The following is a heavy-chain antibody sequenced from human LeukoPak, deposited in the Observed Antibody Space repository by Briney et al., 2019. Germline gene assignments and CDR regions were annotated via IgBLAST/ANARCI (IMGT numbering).Heavy chain of an antibody. CDR3: ARELVGTGAFDI. CDR2: IGTAGDT. CDR1: GFTFSSYD. V-gene: IGHV3-13*01. Sequence: GGSLRLSCAASGFTFSSYDMHWVRQATGKGLEWVSAIGTAGDTYYPGSVKGRFTISRENAKNSLYLQMNSLRAEDTAGYYCARELVGTGAFDIWGQGTMVTVSS. J-gene: IGHJ3*02. D-gene: IGHD1-26*01.